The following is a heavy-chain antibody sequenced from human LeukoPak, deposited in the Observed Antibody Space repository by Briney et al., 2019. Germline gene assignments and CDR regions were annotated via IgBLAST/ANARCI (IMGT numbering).Heavy chain of an antibody. CDR1: GGSFSGYY. CDR2: INHSGST. D-gene: IGHD2-2*01. CDR3: ARQNLVVPAAKSGAFDI. Sequence: SETLSLTCAVYGGSFSGYYWSWIRQPPGKGLEWIGEINHSGSTNYNPSLKSRVTISVDTSKNQFSLKLSSVTAADTAVYYCARQNLVVPAAKSGAFDIWGQGTMVTVSS. V-gene: IGHV4-34*01. J-gene: IGHJ3*02.